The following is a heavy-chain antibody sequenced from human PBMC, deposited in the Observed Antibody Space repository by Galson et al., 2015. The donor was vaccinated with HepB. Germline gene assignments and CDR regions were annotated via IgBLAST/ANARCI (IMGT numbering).Heavy chain of an antibody. CDR1: GFTFSSYG. CDR3: AREGQISSSWQEIDY. V-gene: IGHV3-33*01. Sequence: SLRLSCAASGFTFSSYGMHWVRQAPGKGLEWVAVIWYDGSNKYYADSVKGRFTISRDNSQNTLYLQMNSLSAEDMAVYYCAREGQISSSWQEIDYWGQGTLVTVSS. CDR2: IWYDGSNK. D-gene: IGHD6-13*01. J-gene: IGHJ4*02.